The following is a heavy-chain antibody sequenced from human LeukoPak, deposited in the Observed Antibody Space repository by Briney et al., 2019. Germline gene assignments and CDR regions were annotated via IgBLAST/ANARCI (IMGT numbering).Heavy chain of an antibody. CDR3: ARAGYYAYYYYYGMDV. Sequence: HSGGSLRLSCAASGFTFSSYWMHWVRQAPGKGLVWVSRINSDGSSTSYADSVKGRFTISRDNAKNTLYLQMNSLRAEDTAVYYCARAGYYAYYYYYGMDVWGQGTTVTVSS. V-gene: IGHV3-74*01. CDR2: INSDGSST. J-gene: IGHJ6*02. CDR1: GFTFSSYW. D-gene: IGHD3-22*01.